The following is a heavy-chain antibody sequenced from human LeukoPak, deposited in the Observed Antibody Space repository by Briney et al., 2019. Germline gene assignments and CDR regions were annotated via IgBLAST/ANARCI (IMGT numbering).Heavy chain of an antibody. Sequence: ASVKVSCKASGYTFTSYGISWVRQAPGQGLEWLGWISAYNGNTNYAQKLQGRVTMTTDTSTSTAYMELRSLRSDDTAVYYCARDSVVPAAVYYYYGMDAWGQGTTVTVSS. CDR1: GYTFTSYG. V-gene: IGHV1-18*01. D-gene: IGHD2-2*01. CDR2: ISAYNGNT. CDR3: ARDSVVPAAVYYYYGMDA. J-gene: IGHJ6*02.